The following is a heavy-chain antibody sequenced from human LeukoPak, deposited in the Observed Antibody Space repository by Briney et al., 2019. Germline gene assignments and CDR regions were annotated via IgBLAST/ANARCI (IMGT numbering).Heavy chain of an antibody. V-gene: IGHV3-11*04. D-gene: IGHD3-16*02. CDR1: GYTFSDYF. CDR3: AAAPQTYRYLAY. J-gene: IGHJ4*02. CDR2: ISSGGSTI. Sequence: PGGSLRLSCAASGYTFSDYFMSWIHQAPGKGLEWVSYISSGGSTIYYADSVKGRFTISRDNAKNSLYLQVNSLRAEDTAVYYCAAAPQTYRYLAYWGQGTLVTVSS.